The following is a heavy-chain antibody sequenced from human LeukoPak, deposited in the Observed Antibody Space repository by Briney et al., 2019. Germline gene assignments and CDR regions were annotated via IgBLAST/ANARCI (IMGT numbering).Heavy chain of an antibody. CDR2: IIPIFGTA. CDR3: ARFWSGPTTSLDV. D-gene: IGHD3-3*01. CDR1: GGTLSSYA. Sequence: SVKVSCKASGGTLSSYAISWVLQAPGQVLEWMGGIIPIFGTANYAQKFQGRVTITADESTSTAYMELSSLRSEDTAVDYCARFWSGPTTSLDVWGKGTTVTVSS. J-gene: IGHJ6*04. V-gene: IGHV1-69*13.